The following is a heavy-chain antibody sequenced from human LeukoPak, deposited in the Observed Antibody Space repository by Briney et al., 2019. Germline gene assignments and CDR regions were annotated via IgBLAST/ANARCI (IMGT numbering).Heavy chain of an antibody. CDR2: IYYSGGT. V-gene: IGHV4-59*01. CDR3: ARKGSSGWYFDF. D-gene: IGHD6-19*01. Sequence: PSETLSLTCTVSGGSSSSYSWTWIRQPPGKGLEWIGYIYYSGGTNYNPSLKSRVTISVDTSKNQFSLKLSSVTAADTAVYYCARKGSSGWYFDFWGQGTLVTVSS. J-gene: IGHJ4*02. CDR1: GGSSSSYS.